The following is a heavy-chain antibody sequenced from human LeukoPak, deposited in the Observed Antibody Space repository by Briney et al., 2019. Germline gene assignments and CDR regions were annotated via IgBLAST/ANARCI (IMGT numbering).Heavy chain of an antibody. CDR1: GFTVSSNY. Sequence: GGSLRLSCAASGFTVSSNYMSWVRQAPGKGLEWVSVIYSGGSTYYADSVKGRFTISRDNSKNTLYLQMNSLRAEDTAVYYCARADSAITMIVVVTNLDYWGQGTLVTVSS. D-gene: IGHD3-22*01. V-gene: IGHV3-53*05. CDR2: IYSGGST. J-gene: IGHJ4*02. CDR3: ARADSAITMIVVVTNLDY.